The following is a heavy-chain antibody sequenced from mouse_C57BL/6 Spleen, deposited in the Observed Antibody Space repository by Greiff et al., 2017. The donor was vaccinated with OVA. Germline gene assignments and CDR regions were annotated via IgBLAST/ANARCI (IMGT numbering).Heavy chain of an antibody. CDR1: GYTFTSYW. J-gene: IGHJ1*03. V-gene: IGHV1-55*01. Sequence: QVQLQQPGAELVKPGASVKMSCKASGYTFTSYWITWVKQRPGQGLEWIGDIYPGSGSTNYNEKFKSKAPLTVDTSSSTAYMQLSSLTSEDSAVYYCARWVVARWYFDVWGTGTTVTVSS. D-gene: IGHD1-1*01. CDR3: ARWVVARWYFDV. CDR2: IYPGSGST.